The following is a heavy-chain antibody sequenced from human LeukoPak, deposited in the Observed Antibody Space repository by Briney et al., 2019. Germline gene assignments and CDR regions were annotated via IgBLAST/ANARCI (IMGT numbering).Heavy chain of an antibody. CDR2: ISAYNGNT. V-gene: IGHV1-18*01. CDR3: ASSIAAATKNWFDP. CDR1: GYTFTSYG. J-gene: IGHJ5*02. D-gene: IGHD6-13*01. Sequence: ASVKVSCKASGYTFTSYGISWVRQAPGQGLEWMGWISAYNGNTNYAQKLQGRVTMTADTSTSTAYMELRSLRSDDTAVYYCASSIAAATKNWFDPWGQGTLVTVSS.